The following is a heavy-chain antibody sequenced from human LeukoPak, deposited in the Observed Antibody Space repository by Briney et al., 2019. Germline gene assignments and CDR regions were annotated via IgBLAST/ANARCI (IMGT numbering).Heavy chain of an antibody. CDR1: GFTFSSYA. J-gene: IGHJ4*02. Sequence: GGSLRLSCAASGFTFSSYAMNWVRQAPGRGLEWVSGISGTGGSTYFTDSVKGRFTISRDNSKNALYLQMNSLRDEDTAVYYCAKSGMVRGTTGTFDCWGQGSLVTVSS. CDR3: AKSGMVRGTTGTFDC. V-gene: IGHV3-23*01. CDR2: ISGTGGST. D-gene: IGHD3-10*01.